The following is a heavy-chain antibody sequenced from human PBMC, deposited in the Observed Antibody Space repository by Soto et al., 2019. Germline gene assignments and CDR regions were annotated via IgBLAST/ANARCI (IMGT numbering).Heavy chain of an antibody. J-gene: IGHJ4*02. CDR2: IYYSGST. CDR1: GGSISSGDYY. V-gene: IGHV4-30-4*01. CDR3: ARDGAAAGTGGY. D-gene: IGHD6-13*01. Sequence: SETRSLTCTVSGGSISSGDYYWSWIRQPPGKGLEWIGYIYYSGSTYYNPSLKSRVTISVDTSKNQFSLKLSSVTAADTAVYYCARDGAAAGTGGYWGQGTLVTVSS.